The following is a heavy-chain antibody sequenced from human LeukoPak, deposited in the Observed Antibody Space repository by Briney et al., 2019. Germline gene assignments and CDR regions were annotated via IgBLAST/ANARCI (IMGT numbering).Heavy chain of an antibody. CDR1: GFTFSSHW. D-gene: IGHD3-10*02. CDR3: ARACSGFSLDP. Sequence: GGSLRLSCAASGFTFSSHWMHWVRQAPGTGLVWVSRIKPDGSTTTYADSVKGRFTISRDNAKNTLYPQINSLRDEDTADYYCARACSGFSLDPWGQGTLVTVSS. CDR2: IKPDGSTT. J-gene: IGHJ5*02. V-gene: IGHV3-74*01.